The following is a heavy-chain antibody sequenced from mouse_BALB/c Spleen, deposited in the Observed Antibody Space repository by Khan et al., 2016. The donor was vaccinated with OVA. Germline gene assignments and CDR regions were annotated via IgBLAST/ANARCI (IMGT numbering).Heavy chain of an antibody. CDR3: ARGGYGGFAF. D-gene: IGHD2-2*01. CDR1: GYTFSSYW. V-gene: IGHV1-9*01. J-gene: IGHJ3*01. Sequence: QVQLQQSGGDLMKPGASVKISCKATGYTFSSYWIEWVKQRPGHGLEWIGQIFPGSVSITYNEKFKGKATFTADTSSNTAYMQLSSLTSEDSAVCYCARGGYGGFAFWGQGTLVTVSA. CDR2: IFPGSVSI.